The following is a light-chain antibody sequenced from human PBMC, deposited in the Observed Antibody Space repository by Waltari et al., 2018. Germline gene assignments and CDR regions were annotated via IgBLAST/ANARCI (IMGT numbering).Light chain of an antibody. CDR2: DVT. CDR3: SSYATTRVI. J-gene: IGLJ2*01. Sequence: QSALTQPASVSGTPGQSITISCRGTGSDIGGNKYVSWYQQHPGEAPKVIIYDVTSRPSGVSDRFSGSKSGNTAFLTISGLQAEDEADYYCSSYATTRVIFGGGTKVTVL. V-gene: IGLV2-14*03. CDR1: GSDIGGNKY.